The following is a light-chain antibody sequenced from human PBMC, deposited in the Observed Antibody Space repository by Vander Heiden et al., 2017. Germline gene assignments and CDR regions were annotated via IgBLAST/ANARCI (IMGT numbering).Light chain of an antibody. CDR3: AAWDDSQNGVV. CDR1: SSNIGSNG. Sequence: QSVLTQPPSVSEAPRQRVTISCSGSSSNIGSNGVHWYQQVPGKAPKLLIYYDDLLSSGVSDRFSGSKSGTSASLAISGLQSEDEADYYCAAWDDSQNGVVFGGGTKLTVL. J-gene: IGLJ2*01. V-gene: IGLV1-36*01. CDR2: YDD.